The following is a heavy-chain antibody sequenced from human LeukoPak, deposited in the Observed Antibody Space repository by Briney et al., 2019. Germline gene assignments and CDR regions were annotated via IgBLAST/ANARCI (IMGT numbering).Heavy chain of an antibody. CDR1: GFTFSSYA. Sequence: PGRSLRLSCAASGFTFSSYAMHWVRQAPGKGLEWVAVISYDGSNKYYADSVKGRFTISRDNAKNSLYLQMNSLRAEDTAVYYCARDVVTSLNIVKYYYYGMDVWGQGTTVTVSS. CDR2: ISYDGSNK. J-gene: IGHJ6*02. CDR3: ARDVVTSLNIVKYYYYGMDV. V-gene: IGHV3-30-3*01. D-gene: IGHD3-16*02.